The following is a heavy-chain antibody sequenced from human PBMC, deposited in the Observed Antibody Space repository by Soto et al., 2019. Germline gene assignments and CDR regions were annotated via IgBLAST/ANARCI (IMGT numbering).Heavy chain of an antibody. Sequence: QVQLVESGGGVVQPGRSLRLSCAASGFTFSSFAMHWVRQAPGKGLEWLAVISSDVVNYYDAESVKGRFTISRDNSKKTLYLQMNSLRNEDTVVYYCARGGAWTPEGLGYWGQGTLVTGSS. J-gene: IGHJ4*02. CDR1: GFTFSSFA. D-gene: IGHD3-16*01. CDR2: ISSDVVNY. V-gene: IGHV3-30-3*01. CDR3: ARGGAWTPEGLGY.